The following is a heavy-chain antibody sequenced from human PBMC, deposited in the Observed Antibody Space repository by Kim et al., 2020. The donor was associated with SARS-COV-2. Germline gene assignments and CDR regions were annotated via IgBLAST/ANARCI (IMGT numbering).Heavy chain of an antibody. CDR2: ISSNGGST. Sequence: GGSLRLSCSASGFTFSSYAMHWVRQAPGKGLEYVSAISSNGGSTYYADSVKGRFTISRDNSKNTLYLQMSSLRAEDTAVYYCVKPYSLGIGYYFDYWGQGTLVTVSS. D-gene: IGHD7-27*01. J-gene: IGHJ4*02. V-gene: IGHV3-64D*06. CDR3: VKPYSLGIGYYFDY. CDR1: GFTFSSYA.